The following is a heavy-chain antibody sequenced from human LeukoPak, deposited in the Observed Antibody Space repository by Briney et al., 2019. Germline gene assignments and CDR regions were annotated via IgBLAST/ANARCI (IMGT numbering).Heavy chain of an antibody. V-gene: IGHV4-39*01. Sequence: SETLSLTCTVSGGSISSSGFYWAWIRQPPGKGLKWITMLHYDGTTYYNPSLKSRVSIAVDTSKNQFSLKLNSVTAADTAVYYCASQRVWVSGWQIDSWGQGTLVTVSS. D-gene: IGHD6-19*01. J-gene: IGHJ4*02. CDR3: ASQRVWVSGWQIDS. CDR2: LHYDGTT. CDR1: GGSISSSGFY.